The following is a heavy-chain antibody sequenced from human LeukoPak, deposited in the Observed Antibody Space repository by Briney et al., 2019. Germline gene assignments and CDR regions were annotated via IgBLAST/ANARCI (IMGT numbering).Heavy chain of an antibody. CDR2: IWSDGTEK. V-gene: IGHV3-33*06. CDR1: GFTYSHFG. D-gene: IGHD4-11*01. Sequence: GGSLRLSCTASGFTYSHFGMHWVRQAPGKGLEWVAVIWSDGTEKYYGDAVKGRFTISRDNSRNTLYLQMNNLGDDDTAVYYCSKDAQRGFDYSNSLEYWGQGTLVIVSS. CDR3: SKDAQRGFDYSNSLEY. J-gene: IGHJ4*02.